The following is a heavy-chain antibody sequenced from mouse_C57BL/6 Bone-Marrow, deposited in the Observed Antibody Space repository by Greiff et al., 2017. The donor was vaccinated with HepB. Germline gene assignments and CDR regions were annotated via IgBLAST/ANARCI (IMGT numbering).Heavy chain of an antibody. Sequence: QVHVKQSGPGLVQPSQILSITCTVSGFSLTSYGVHWVRQSPGKGLEWLGVIWSGGSTDYNAAFISRLSISKDNSKSQVFFKMNSLQADDTAIYYCARNLPYYYYAMDYWGQGTSVTVSS. J-gene: IGHJ4*01. CDR1: GFSLTSYG. D-gene: IGHD2-10*01. CDR3: ARNLPYYYYAMDY. CDR2: IWSGGST. V-gene: IGHV2-2*01.